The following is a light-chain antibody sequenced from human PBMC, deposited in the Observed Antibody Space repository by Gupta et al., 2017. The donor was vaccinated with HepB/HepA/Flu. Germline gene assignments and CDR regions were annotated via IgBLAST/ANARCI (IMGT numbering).Light chain of an antibody. CDR3: SSYTSSSTLEV. CDR2: DVS. CDR1: SSDVGGYNY. Sequence: QSALTQPASVSGSPGQSLTISCTGTSSDVGGYNYVSWYQQHPGKAPKLMIYDVSNRPSGVSNRFSGSKSGNTASLTISGLKAEDEADYYCSSYTSSSTLEVFGGGTKLTVL. J-gene: IGLJ2*01. V-gene: IGLV2-14*03.